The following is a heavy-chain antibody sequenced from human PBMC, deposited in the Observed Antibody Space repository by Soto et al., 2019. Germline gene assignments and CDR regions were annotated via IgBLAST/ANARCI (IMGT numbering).Heavy chain of an antibody. CDR2: IYYSGST. Sequence: SETLSLTCTVSGGSISSYYWSWIRQPPGKGLEWIGYIYYSGSTNYNPSLKSRVTISVDTSKNQFSLKLSSVTAADTAVYYCARVLVPLVVPAAMGGWWFDPWGQGTLVTVSS. CDR3: ARVLVPLVVPAAMGGWWFDP. CDR1: GGSISSYY. V-gene: IGHV4-59*01. D-gene: IGHD2-2*01. J-gene: IGHJ5*02.